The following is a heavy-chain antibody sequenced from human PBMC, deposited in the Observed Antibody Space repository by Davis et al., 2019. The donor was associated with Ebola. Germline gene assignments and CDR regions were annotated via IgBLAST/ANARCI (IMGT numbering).Heavy chain of an antibody. Sequence: GGSLRLSCAASGFTFSSYGMHWVRQAPGKGLEWVAVISYDGSNTYYADSVKGRFTISRDNSKNTLYLQMNSLRAEDTAVYYCAKGTSGSTINWFDPWGQGTLVTVSS. J-gene: IGHJ5*02. CDR3: AKGTSGSTINWFDP. D-gene: IGHD5/OR15-5a*01. CDR1: GFTFSSYG. V-gene: IGHV3-30*18. CDR2: ISYDGSNT.